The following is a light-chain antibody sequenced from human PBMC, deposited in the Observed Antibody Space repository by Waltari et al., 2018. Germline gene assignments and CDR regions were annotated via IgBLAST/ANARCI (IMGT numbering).Light chain of an antibody. CDR3: QQYGSSRYT. V-gene: IGKV3-20*01. CDR1: QRVSSSY. J-gene: IGKJ2*01. Sequence: EIVLTQSPGPLSLSPGERATLTCRASQRVSSSYLVVYQQKPGQAPRLLIYGASNRATGIPDRFSGSGSGTDFTLSITRLEPEDFAVYYCQQYGSSRYTFGQGTKLEIK. CDR2: GAS.